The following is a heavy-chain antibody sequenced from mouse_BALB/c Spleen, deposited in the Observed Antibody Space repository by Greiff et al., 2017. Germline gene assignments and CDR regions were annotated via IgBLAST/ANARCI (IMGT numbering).Heavy chain of an antibody. V-gene: IGHV1-5*01. CDR2: IYPGNSDT. Sequence: VQLQQSGTVLARPGASVKMSCKASGYTFTSYWMHWVKQRPGQGLEWIGAIYPGNSDTSYNQKFKGKAKLTAVTSTSTAYMELSSLTNEDSAVYYGTRGPYDYDRAWFAYWGQGTLVTVSA. J-gene: IGHJ3*01. D-gene: IGHD2-4*01. CDR3: TRGPYDYDRAWFAY. CDR1: GYTFTSYW.